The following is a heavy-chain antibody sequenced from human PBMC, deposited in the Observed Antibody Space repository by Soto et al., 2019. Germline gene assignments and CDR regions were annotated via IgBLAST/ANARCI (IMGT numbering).Heavy chain of an antibody. D-gene: IGHD6-13*01. V-gene: IGHV1-8*01. J-gene: IGHJ5*02. CDR1: GYTFTSYD. CDR3: ARGQTRNIAAAGNWFDP. Sequence: QVQLVQSGAEVKKPGASVKVSCKASGYTFTSYDINWVRQATGQGLEWMGWMNPNSGNTGYAQKFQGRVTMTRNTSISTAYMELSSLRSEDTAVYYCARGQTRNIAAAGNWFDPWCQGTLVTVSS. CDR2: MNPNSGNT.